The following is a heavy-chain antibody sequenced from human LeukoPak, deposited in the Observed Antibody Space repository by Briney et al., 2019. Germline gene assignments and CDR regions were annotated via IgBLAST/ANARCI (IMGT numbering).Heavy chain of an antibody. J-gene: IGHJ3*02. D-gene: IGHD6-19*01. CDR1: GYTFTCYY. V-gene: IGHV1-2*06. Sequence: ASVKVSCKASGYTFTCYYMHWVRQAPGQGLEWMGRINPNSGGTNYAQQFQGRVTMTRDTSISTAYMELSRLRSDDTAVYYCARGMLGRQWLVQGRHGAFDIWGQGTMVTVSS. CDR3: ARGMLGRQWLVQGRHGAFDI. CDR2: INPNSGGT.